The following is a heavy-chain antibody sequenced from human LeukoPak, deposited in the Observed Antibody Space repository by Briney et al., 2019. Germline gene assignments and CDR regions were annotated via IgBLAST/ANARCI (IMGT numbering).Heavy chain of an antibody. V-gene: IGHV1-18*01. D-gene: IGHD3-22*01. CDR3: ARAGGAYYYDSSGYYLGY. CDR1: GYTFTSYG. J-gene: IGHJ4*02. Sequence: ASVKVSCKASGYTFTSYGISWVRQAPGQGLEWMGWSSAYNGNTNYAQKLQGRVTMTTDTSTSTAYMELRSLRSDDTAVYYCARAGGAYYYDSSGYYLGYWGQGTLVTVSS. CDR2: SSAYNGNT.